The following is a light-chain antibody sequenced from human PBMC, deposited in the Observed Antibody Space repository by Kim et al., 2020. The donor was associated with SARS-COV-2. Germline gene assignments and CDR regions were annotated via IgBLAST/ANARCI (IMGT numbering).Light chain of an antibody. V-gene: IGKV1-33*01. CDR3: QQYDNLPYT. Sequence: SASVGDRVTITCQASQDIINYLNWNQQKPGRAPKLLIYDASNLETGVPSRFSGSGSGTDFTFTISSLQPEDIATYYCQQYDNLPYTFGQGTKLEI. CDR2: DAS. CDR1: QDIINY. J-gene: IGKJ2*01.